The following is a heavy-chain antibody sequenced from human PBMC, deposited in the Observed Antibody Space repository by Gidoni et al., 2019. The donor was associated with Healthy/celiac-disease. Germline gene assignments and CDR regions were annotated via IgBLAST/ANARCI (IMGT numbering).Heavy chain of an antibody. D-gene: IGHD5-18*01. Sequence: QVQLVQSGAEVKKPGSSVKVSCKASGGTFSSSAISWVRQAPGQGLEWMGGSIPIFGTANYAQKFQGRVTITADESTSTAYMELSSLRSEDTAVYYCARKDTASGDFDYWGQGTLVTVSS. CDR3: ARKDTASGDFDY. CDR1: GGTFSSSA. V-gene: IGHV1-69*01. CDR2: SIPIFGTA. J-gene: IGHJ4*02.